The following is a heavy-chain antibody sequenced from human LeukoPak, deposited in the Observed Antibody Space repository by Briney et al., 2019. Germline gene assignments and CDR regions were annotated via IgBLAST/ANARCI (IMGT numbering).Heavy chain of an antibody. J-gene: IGHJ4*02. V-gene: IGHV3-30*03. D-gene: IGHD1-26*01. CDR1: GFAFSTYA. CDR3: ARDRLQWEVRYPRFDS. CDR2: ISYDGSYK. Sequence: SGRSLRLSCSASGFAFSTYAMHWVRQAPGKGLEWVAVISYDGSYKDYGDPVKGRFTLSRDNSKSTVFLEMSSLRAEDTAVYHCARDRLQWEVRYPRFDSWGQGTLVTVSS.